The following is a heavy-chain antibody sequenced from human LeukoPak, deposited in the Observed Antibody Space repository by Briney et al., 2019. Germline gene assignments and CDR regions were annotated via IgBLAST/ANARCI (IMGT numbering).Heavy chain of an antibody. Sequence: GTSVKVSCTPSGFTFTSSAVQWVRQARGQRRAGIGWSVFGSRSTNYAQNCQERVTLNRDMSKSTAYMELSTLRSEDPAVYYCAAARYDYVWGSYRYDAFDIWDQGTMVTVSS. CDR2: SVFGSRST. CDR1: GFTFTSSA. CDR3: AAARYDYVWGSYRYDAFDI. V-gene: IGHV1-58*01. D-gene: IGHD3-16*02. J-gene: IGHJ3*02.